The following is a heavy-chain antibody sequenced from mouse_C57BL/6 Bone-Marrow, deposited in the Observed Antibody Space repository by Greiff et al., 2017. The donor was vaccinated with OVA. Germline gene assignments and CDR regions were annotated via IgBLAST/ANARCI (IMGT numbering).Heavy chain of an antibody. CDR1: GYTFTSYW. Sequence: VQLQQSGAELVKPGASVKVSCKASGYTFTSYWMHWVKQRPGQGLEWIGRIHPSDSDTNYNQKFKGKATLTVDKSSSTAYMQLSSLTSEDSAVYYCAIVYYYGSTRFAYWGQGTLVTVSA. V-gene: IGHV1-74*01. D-gene: IGHD1-1*01. J-gene: IGHJ3*01. CDR2: IHPSDSDT. CDR3: AIVYYYGSTRFAY.